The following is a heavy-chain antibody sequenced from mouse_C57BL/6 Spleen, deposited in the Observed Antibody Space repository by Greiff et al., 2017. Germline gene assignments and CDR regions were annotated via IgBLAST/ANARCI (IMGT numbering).Heavy chain of an antibody. Sequence: VMLVESGPGLVAPSQSLSITCTVSGFSLTNYAISWVRQPPGKGRLPLGVEWTGGGTYYNSALQSRLSINKDNSKSQVFLKMIILQTDNTARYYCARIYGNSYYYNMDYWGQGTSVTVSS. J-gene: IGHJ4*01. V-gene: IGHV2-9-1*01. CDR1: GFSLTNYA. D-gene: IGHD2-1*01. CDR2: EWTGGGT. CDR3: ARIYGNSYYYNMDY.